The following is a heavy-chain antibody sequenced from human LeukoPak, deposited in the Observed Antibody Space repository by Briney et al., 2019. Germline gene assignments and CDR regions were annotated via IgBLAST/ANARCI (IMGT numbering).Heavy chain of an antibody. CDR3: ARDRASKWELLPHAIDY. V-gene: IGHV1-69*04. CDR2: IIPILSTA. J-gene: IGHJ4*02. Sequence: ASVKVSCKASGGTFSSYAISWVRQAPGQGLEWMGRIIPILSTANYAQKFQGGVTITADKSTSTAYMELSSLRSEDTAVYYCARDRASKWELLPHAIDYWGQGTLVTVSS. D-gene: IGHD1-26*01. CDR1: GGTFSSYA.